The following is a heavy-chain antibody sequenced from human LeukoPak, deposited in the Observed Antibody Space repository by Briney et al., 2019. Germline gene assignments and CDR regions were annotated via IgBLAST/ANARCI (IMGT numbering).Heavy chain of an antibody. D-gene: IGHD3-10*01. V-gene: IGHV1-8*01. CDR3: ARGRGGTVVRGYLDY. Sequence: ASEKVSCKASGYTFTNYDIMWVRQATGQGPEWMGWMNSNSGNTGYAQKFQGRVTMTRDTSINTAYMELHSLTSEDTAVYYCARGRGGTVVRGYLDYWGQGTLVTVSS. J-gene: IGHJ4*02. CDR2: MNSNSGNT. CDR1: GYTFTNYD.